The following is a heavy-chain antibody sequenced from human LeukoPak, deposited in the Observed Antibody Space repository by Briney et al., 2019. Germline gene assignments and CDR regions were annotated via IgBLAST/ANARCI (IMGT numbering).Heavy chain of an antibody. CDR1: GGSISSYY. CDR3: ARATQYYDILTGYYT. J-gene: IGHJ4*02. Sequence: SETLSLTCTVSGGSISSYYWSWIRQPPGKGLEWIGYIYYSGSTNYNPSLKSRVTISVDTSKNQLSLKLSSVTAADTAVYYCARATQYYDILTGYYTWGQGTLVTVSS. D-gene: IGHD3-9*01. V-gene: IGHV4-59*01. CDR2: IYYSGST.